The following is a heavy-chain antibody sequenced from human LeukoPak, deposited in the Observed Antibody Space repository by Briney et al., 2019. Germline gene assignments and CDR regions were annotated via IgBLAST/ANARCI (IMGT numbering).Heavy chain of an antibody. V-gene: IGHV1-8*03. Sequence: ASVKVSCKASGYTFTSYDINWVRQATGQGLEWMGWMNPNSGNTGYAQKFQGRVTITRNTSISTAYMELSSLRSEDTAVYHCARARANSDFDYWGQGTLVTVSS. CDR3: ARARANSDFDY. CDR2: MNPNSGNT. CDR1: GYTFTSYD. J-gene: IGHJ4*02. D-gene: IGHD1-26*01.